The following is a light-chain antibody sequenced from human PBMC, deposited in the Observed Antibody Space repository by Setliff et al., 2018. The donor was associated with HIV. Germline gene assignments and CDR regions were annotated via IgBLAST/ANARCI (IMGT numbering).Light chain of an antibody. Sequence: QSALTQPPSASGTPGQRVTISCSGSSSNIGSNTVTWYQQLPGTAPKLLIYNYYLRPSGVPDRFSGSKSGTSASLAISGLQSEDEGDYYCEAWDDSLNGHVFGTGTKVTVL. CDR2: NYY. J-gene: IGLJ1*01. V-gene: IGLV1-44*01. CDR1: SSNIGSNT. CDR3: EAWDDSLNGHV.